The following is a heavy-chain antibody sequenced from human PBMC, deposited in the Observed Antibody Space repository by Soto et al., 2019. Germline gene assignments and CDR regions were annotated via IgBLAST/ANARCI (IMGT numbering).Heavy chain of an antibody. J-gene: IGHJ4*02. CDR1: GGTFSSYA. CDR3: ARDPYSSGWPLVFDY. CDR2: IIPIFGTA. D-gene: IGHD6-19*01. V-gene: IGHV1-69*13. Sequence: GASVKVSCKASGGTFSSYAISWVRQAPGQGLEWMGGIIPIFGTANYAQKFQGRVTITAVESTSTAYMELSSLRSEDTAVYYCARDPYSSGWPLVFDYWGQGTLVTVSS.